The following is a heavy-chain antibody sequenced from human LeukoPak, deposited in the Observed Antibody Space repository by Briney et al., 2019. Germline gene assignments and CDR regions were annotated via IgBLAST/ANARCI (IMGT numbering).Heavy chain of an antibody. D-gene: IGHD3-16*01. CDR3: AGRLRLGGETTEIRYYYGMDV. CDR1: GYTLTELS. CDR2: FDPEDGET. V-gene: IGHV1-24*01. J-gene: IGHJ6*02. Sequence: ASVKVSCKVSGYTLTELSMHWVRQAPGKGLERMGGFDPEDGETIYAQKFQGRVTMTEDTSTDTAYMELSSLRSEDTAVYYCAGRLRLGGETTEIRYYYGMDVWGQGTTVTVSS.